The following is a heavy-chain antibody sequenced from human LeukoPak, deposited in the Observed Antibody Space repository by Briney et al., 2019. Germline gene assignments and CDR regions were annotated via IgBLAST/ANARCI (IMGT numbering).Heavy chain of an antibody. CDR3: ARGRLDGYYFDY. Sequence: SETLSLTCAVYGGSFSGYYWTWIGQPPGKGLEWIGEIHYSGATSYKPSLKSRVTISGDTSKNQVSLNLRSVTAADTAVYYCARGRLDGYYFDYWGQGALATVSS. CDR1: GGSFSGYY. V-gene: IGHV4-34*01. D-gene: IGHD1-1*01. J-gene: IGHJ4*02. CDR2: IHYSGAT.